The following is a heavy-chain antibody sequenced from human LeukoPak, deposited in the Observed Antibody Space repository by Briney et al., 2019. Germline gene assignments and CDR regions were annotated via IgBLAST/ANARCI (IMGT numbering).Heavy chain of an antibody. V-gene: IGHV1-8*01. J-gene: IGHJ6*03. D-gene: IGHD1-20*01. CDR1: GYTFTSYD. CDR3: ARGRFNWNYYYYMDV. Sequence: ASVKVSCKASGYTFTSYDINWVRQATGQGLEWMGWMNPNGGNTGYAQKFQGRVTMTRNTSISTAYMELSSLRSEDTAVYYCARGRFNWNYYYYMDVWGKGTTVTVSS. CDR2: MNPNGGNT.